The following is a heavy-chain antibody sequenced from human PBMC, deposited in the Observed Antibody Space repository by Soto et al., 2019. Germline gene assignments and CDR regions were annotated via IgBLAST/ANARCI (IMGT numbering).Heavy chain of an antibody. CDR3: AKGRGSSWYKGGNWFDP. CDR2: ISGSGGST. J-gene: IGHJ5*02. V-gene: IGHV3-23*01. Sequence: GGSLRLSCAASGFTFSSYAMSWVRQAPGKGLEWVSAISGSGGSTYYADSVKGRFTISRDNSKNTLYLQMNSLRAEDTAVYYCAKGRGSSWYKGGNWFDPWGQGTLVTVSS. D-gene: IGHD6-13*01. CDR1: GFTFSSYA.